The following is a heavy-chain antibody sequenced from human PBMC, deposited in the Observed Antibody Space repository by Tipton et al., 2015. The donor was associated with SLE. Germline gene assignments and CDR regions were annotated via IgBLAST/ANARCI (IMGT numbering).Heavy chain of an antibody. D-gene: IGHD3-3*01. CDR2: IYYGGST. Sequence: TLSLTCAVYGGSLSGYYWSWIRQPPGKGLEWIEYIYYGGSTNYKPSLKSRVTISVDTSKNQFSLKLNSVTAADTAMCFCARSPGRLRSMDYWGQGTLVTVSS. J-gene: IGHJ4*02. V-gene: IGHV4-59*01. CDR3: ARSPGRLRSMDY. CDR1: GGSLSGYY.